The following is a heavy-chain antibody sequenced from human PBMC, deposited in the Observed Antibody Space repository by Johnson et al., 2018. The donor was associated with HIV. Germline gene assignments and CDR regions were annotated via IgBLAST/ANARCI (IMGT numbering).Heavy chain of an antibody. CDR3: VRESLRRKPVSGPGDAAFDI. CDR1: GFIFSRYD. CDR2: IGTTDDP. Sequence: VQLVESGGGLVQPGGSLRLSCAASGFIFSRYDMHWVRHVAGKGLEWVSAIGTTDDPYYPASVKGRFTISREDAKDSLYLQINSLRAGDTAIYYCVRESLRRKPVSGPGDAAFDIWGLGTKVTVSS. D-gene: IGHD1-14*01. J-gene: IGHJ3*02. V-gene: IGHV3-13*05.